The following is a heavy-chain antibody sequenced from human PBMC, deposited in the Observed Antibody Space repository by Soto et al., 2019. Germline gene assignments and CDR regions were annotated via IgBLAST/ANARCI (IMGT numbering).Heavy chain of an antibody. CDR2: ISAYNGNT. V-gene: IGHV1-18*01. Sequence: ASVKVSCKASGYTCTSYGISWVRQAPGQGLEWMGWISAYNGNTNYAQKLQGRVTMTTDTSTSTAYMELRSLRSDDTAVYYCARVRSGSYGQDYYGMDVWGQGTTVTVSS. CDR1: GYTCTSYG. J-gene: IGHJ6*02. CDR3: ARVRSGSYGQDYYGMDV. D-gene: IGHD5-18*01.